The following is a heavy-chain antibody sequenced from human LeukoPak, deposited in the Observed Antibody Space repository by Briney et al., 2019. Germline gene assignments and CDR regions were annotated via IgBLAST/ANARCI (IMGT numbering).Heavy chain of an antibody. CDR3: ARSAGQRNSSSWYYPMV. Sequence: ASVKVSCKASGYTFTSYGISWVRQAPGQGLEWMGCISAYNGNTNYAQKLQGRVTMTTDTSTSTAYMELRSLRSDDTAVYYCARSAGQRNSSSWYYPMVWGQGTLVTVSS. CDR2: ISAYNGNT. CDR1: GYTFTSYG. V-gene: IGHV1-18*01. J-gene: IGHJ4*02. D-gene: IGHD6-13*01.